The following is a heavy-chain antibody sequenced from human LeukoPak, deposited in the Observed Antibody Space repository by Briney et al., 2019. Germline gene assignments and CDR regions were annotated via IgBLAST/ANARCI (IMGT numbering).Heavy chain of an antibody. Sequence: GGSLRLSCAAFGFTFSSYGMSWVRQAPGKGLEWVSAISGSGGSTYYADSVKGRFTISRDNSKNTLYLQMNSLRPEDTAVYYCAKDESPGHGSYGVYYYYMDVWGKGTTVTVSS. V-gene: IGHV3-23*01. CDR3: AKDESPGHGSYGVYYYYMDV. CDR2: ISGSGGST. D-gene: IGHD3-10*01. CDR1: GFTFSSYG. J-gene: IGHJ6*03.